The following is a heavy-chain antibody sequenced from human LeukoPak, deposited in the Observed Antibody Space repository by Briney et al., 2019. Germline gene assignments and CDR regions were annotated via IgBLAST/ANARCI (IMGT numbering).Heavy chain of an antibody. CDR1: GGSISSGGYY. V-gene: IGHV4-31*03. CDR3: AREGEMATNWFDP. J-gene: IGHJ5*02. D-gene: IGHD5-24*01. Sequence: SETLSLTCTVSGGSISSGGYYWSWIRQHPGKGLEWIGYIYYSGGTYYNPSLKSRVTISVDTSKNQFSLKLSSVTAADTAVYYCAREGEMATNWFDPWGQGTLVTVSS. CDR2: IYYSGGT.